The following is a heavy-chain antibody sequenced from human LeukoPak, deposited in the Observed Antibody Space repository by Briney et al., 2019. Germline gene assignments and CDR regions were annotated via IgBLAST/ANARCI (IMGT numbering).Heavy chain of an antibody. CDR3: ARDRRPIGIVDY. J-gene: IGHJ4*02. Sequence: SETLSLTCAVSGYSISSGYYWGWIRQPPGKGLEWIGSIYHSGSTYYNPSLKSRVTISVDTSKNQFSLKLSSVTAADTAVYYCARDRRPIGIVDYWGQGTLVTVSS. D-gene: IGHD1-26*01. CDR1: GYSISSGYY. V-gene: IGHV4-38-2*02. CDR2: IYHSGST.